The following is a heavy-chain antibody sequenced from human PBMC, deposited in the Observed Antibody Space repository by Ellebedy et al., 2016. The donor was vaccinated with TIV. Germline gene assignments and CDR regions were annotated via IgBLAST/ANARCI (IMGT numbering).Heavy chain of an antibody. Sequence: GESLKISCAASGFTFSSYWMSWVRQAPGKGLEWVANIKQDGSEKYYVDSVKGRFTISRDNAKNSLYLQMNSLRAEDTALYYCARDRATGDAFDIWGQGTMVTVSS. CDR3: ARDRATGDAFDI. D-gene: IGHD5-12*01. CDR2: IKQDGSEK. CDR1: GFTFSSYW. V-gene: IGHV3-7*03. J-gene: IGHJ3*02.